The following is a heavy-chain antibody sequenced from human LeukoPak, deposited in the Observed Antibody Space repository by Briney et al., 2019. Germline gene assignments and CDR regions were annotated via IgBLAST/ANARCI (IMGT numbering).Heavy chain of an antibody. Sequence: PSGTLSLTCAVSGGSISSSNWWSWVRQPPGKGLEWIGEIYHSGSTNYNPSLKSRVTISVDKSKNQFSLKLSSVTAADTAVYYCARVTLPASSSGAYSFDYWGQGTLVTVSS. V-gene: IGHV4-4*02. CDR1: GGSISSSNW. CDR2: IYHSGST. CDR3: ARVTLPASSSGAYSFDY. D-gene: IGHD6-19*01. J-gene: IGHJ4*02.